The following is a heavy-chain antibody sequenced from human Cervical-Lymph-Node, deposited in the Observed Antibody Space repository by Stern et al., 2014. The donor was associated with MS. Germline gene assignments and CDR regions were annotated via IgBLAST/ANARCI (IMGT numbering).Heavy chain of an antibody. J-gene: IGHJ5*02. CDR3: AHRHIAVVGSAPPKWFDP. CDR1: GFSLSTPGVG. D-gene: IGHD6-19*01. V-gene: IGHV2-5*02. CDR2: IFLDDDK. Sequence: QVTLRESGPTLLKPTQTLTLTCTFSGFSLSTPGVGVSWIRQPPGKAPEWLALIFLDDDKVYSPSLKNRLTITKDTSKNQVVLKMTNMDPMDTATYYCAHRHIAVVGSAPPKWFDPWGQGTLVTVSS.